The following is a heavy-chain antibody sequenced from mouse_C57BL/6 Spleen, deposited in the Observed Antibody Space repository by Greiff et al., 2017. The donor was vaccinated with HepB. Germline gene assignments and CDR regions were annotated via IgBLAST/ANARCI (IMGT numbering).Heavy chain of an antibody. CDR3: ARGSYYGSRDWYFDV. CDR2: INPNYGTT. Sequence: VQLQQSGPELVKPGASVKISCKASGYSFTDYNMNWVKQSNGKSLEWIGVINPNYGTTSYNQKFKGKATLTVDQSSRTAYMQLNSLTAEDSAVYYCARGSYYGSRDWYFDVWGTGTTVTVSS. J-gene: IGHJ1*03. V-gene: IGHV1-39*01. D-gene: IGHD1-1*01. CDR1: GYSFTDYN.